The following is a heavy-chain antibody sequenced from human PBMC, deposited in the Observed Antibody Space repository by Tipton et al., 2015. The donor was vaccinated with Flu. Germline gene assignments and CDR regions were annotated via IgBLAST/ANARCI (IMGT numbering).Heavy chain of an antibody. CDR3: ARDRPGYGVGFFDY. Sequence: VQPLGSLRLSCAASGFTVSSQYMGWVRQAPGKGLEWVSVISSDTRTFYADSVKGRFNISSDNSKNTVYLQMNSLRAEDTAVYYCARDRPGYGVGFFDYWGQGTLVTVSS. CDR2: ISSDTRT. CDR1: GFTVSSQY. V-gene: IGHV3-66*01. J-gene: IGHJ4*02. D-gene: IGHD6-13*01.